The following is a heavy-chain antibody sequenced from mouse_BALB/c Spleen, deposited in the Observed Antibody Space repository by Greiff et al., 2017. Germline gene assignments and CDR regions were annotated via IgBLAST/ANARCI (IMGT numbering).Heavy chain of an antibody. D-gene: IGHD1-2*01. V-gene: IGHV2-6-4*01. CDR1: GFSLSRYS. Sequence: VQGVESGPGLVAPSQSLSITCTVSGFSLSRYSVHWVRQPPGKGLEWLGMIWGGGSTDYNSALKSRLSISKDNSKSQVFLKMNSLQTDDTAMYYCARNSPIHTATPFAYWGQGTLVTVSA. CDR3: ARNSPIHTATPFAY. CDR2: IWGGGST. J-gene: IGHJ3*01.